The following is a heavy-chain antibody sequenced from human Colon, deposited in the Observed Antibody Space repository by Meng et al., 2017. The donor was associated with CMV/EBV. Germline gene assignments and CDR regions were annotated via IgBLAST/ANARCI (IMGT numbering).Heavy chain of an antibody. J-gene: IGHJ6*02. Sequence: GESLKISCAASGFTFSSYAMNWVHHVPGKGLEWVGSITGASDYIYHVASLRGRFTISRDNAKNSLYLQMNSLRAEDTAAYYCARVRDSKLYYGIDVWGQGTTVTVSS. CDR2: ITGASDYI. CDR3: ARVRDSKLYYGIDV. D-gene: IGHD2-15*01. V-gene: IGHV3-21*01. CDR1: GFTFSSYA.